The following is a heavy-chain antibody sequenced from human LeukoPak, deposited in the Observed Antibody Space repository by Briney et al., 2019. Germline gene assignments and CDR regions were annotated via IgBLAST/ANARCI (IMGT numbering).Heavy chain of an antibody. CDR1: GFTFSSYA. J-gene: IGHJ6*03. Sequence: GGSLRLSCAASGFTFSSYAMSWVRQAPGKGLEWVSAISGSGGSTYYADSVKGRFTISRDNSKNTLYLQMNSLKTEDTAVYYCTTEQLVLYYYYYYMDVWGKGTTVTVSS. CDR3: TTEQLVLYYYYYYMDV. D-gene: IGHD6-6*01. V-gene: IGHV3-23*01. CDR2: ISGSGGST.